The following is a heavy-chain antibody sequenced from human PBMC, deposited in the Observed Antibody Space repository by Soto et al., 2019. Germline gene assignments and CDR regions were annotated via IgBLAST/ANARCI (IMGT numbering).Heavy chain of an antibody. D-gene: IGHD3-10*01. CDR2: IYYRGST. CDR1: GGSISSYY. J-gene: IGHJ4*02. CDR3: ARRRGYGSGSYNY. Sequence: VPLQESGPALVKPSETLSLTCTVAGGSISSYYWSWIRQPPGKGLEWIGYIYYRGSTNYNPSLTGRVPISVDTSANTFCLTPSSVTAADTAVYYWARRRGYGSGSYNYWGPGARVTVSS. V-gene: IGHV4-59*01.